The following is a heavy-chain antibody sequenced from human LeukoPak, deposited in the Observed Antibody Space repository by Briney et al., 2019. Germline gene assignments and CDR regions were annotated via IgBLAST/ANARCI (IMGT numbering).Heavy chain of an antibody. CDR2: ISGSGGST. V-gene: IGHV3-23*01. Sequence: PGGSLRLSCAASGCTFSSYAMSWVRQAPGKGLEWVSAISGSGGSTYYADSVKGRFTISRDNSKKTLYLQMNSLRAEDTAVYYCAKNELLWFGELLIDYWGQGTLVTVSS. CDR3: AKNELLWFGELLIDY. CDR1: GCTFSSYA. J-gene: IGHJ4*02. D-gene: IGHD3-10*01.